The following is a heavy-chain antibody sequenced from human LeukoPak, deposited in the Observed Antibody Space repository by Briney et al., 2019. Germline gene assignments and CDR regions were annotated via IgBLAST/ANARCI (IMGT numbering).Heavy chain of an antibody. CDR3: ARASIAASGYYFDY. CDR1: GFTFSSYA. V-gene: IGHV3-64*04. Sequence: GGSLRLSCSASGFTFSSYAMHWVRQAPGKGLEYVSAISSNGGSTYYADSVKGRFTISRDNSKNTLYLQMNSLRAEDTAVYYCARASIAASGYYFDYWGQGTLVTVSS. J-gene: IGHJ4*02. D-gene: IGHD6-6*01. CDR2: ISSNGGST.